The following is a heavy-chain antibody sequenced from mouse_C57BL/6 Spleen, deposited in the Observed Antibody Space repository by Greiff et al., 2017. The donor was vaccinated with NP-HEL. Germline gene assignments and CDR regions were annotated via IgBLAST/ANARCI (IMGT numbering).Heavy chain of an antibody. Sequence: VQLQQSGAELVRPGASVTLSCKASGYTFTDYEMHWVKQTPVHGLEWIGAIDPETGGTAYNQKFKGKAILTADKSSSTAYMELRSLTSEDSAFYYCTRRAVTGWYFDVWGTGTTVTVSS. CDR2: IDPETGGT. V-gene: IGHV1-15*01. J-gene: IGHJ1*03. D-gene: IGHD2-2*01. CDR3: TRRAVTGWYFDV. CDR1: GYTFTDYE.